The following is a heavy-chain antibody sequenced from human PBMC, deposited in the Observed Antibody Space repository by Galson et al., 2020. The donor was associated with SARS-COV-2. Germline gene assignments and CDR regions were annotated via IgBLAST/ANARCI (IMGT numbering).Heavy chain of an antibody. Sequence: TGGSLRLSCAASGFTFSSYGMHWVRQAPGKALEWVAVIWYDGSNKYYADSVKGRFTISRDNSKNTLYLQMNSLRAEDTAVYYCAREEGYSYGTYYFDYWGQGTLVTVSS. J-gene: IGHJ4*02. CDR1: GFTFSSYG. D-gene: IGHD5-18*01. V-gene: IGHV3-33*01. CDR2: IWYDGSNK. CDR3: AREEGYSYGTYYFDY.